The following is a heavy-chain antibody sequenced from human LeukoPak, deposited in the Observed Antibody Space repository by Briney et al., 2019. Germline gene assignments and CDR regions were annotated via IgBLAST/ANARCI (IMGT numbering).Heavy chain of an antibody. CDR2: ISSSSSYI. D-gene: IGHD2-2*01. CDR1: GFTFRSYS. V-gene: IGHV3-21*01. Sequence: GGSLRLSCAASGFTFRSYSMNWVRQAPGKGLEWLSSISSSSSYIYYADSVKGRFTIPRDNAKNSLYLQMNSVRAEDTAVYYCARGTRDSYQLPPYYYYYGMDVWGKGTTVTVSS. CDR3: ARGTRDSYQLPPYYYYYGMDV. J-gene: IGHJ6*04.